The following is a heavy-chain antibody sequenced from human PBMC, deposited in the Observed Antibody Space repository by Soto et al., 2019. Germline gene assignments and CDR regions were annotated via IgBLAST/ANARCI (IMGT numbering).Heavy chain of an antibody. CDR1: GFTFSIYA. CDR2: ISYDGSNK. V-gene: IGHV3-30-3*01. D-gene: IGHD2-21*01. J-gene: IGHJ5*02. CDR3: AREYSDGWFAP. Sequence: QVQLGESGGGVVQPGRSLRLSCAASGFTFSIYAMHWVRQAPGKGLEWVAVISYDGSNKYYADSVKGRFTISRDNSKNTVYLQMNSLRAEDSAVYYCAREYSDGWFAPWGQGTLVTVSS.